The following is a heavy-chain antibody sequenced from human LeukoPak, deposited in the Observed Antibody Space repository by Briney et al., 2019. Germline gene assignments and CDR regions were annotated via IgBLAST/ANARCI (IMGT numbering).Heavy chain of an antibody. D-gene: IGHD5-24*01. CDR3: AREGRTWEMATKEWFDP. Sequence: SETLSLTCTVSRGSISSYYWSWIRQPAGKGLEWIGRIYTSGSTNYNPSLKSRVTMSVDTSKNQFSLKLSSVTAADTAVYYCAREGRTWEMATKEWFDPWGQGTLVTVSS. J-gene: IGHJ5*02. CDR1: RGSISSYY. V-gene: IGHV4-4*07. CDR2: IYTSGST.